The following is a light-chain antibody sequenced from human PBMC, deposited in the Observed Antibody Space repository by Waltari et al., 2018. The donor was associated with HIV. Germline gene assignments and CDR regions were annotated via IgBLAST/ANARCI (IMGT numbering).Light chain of an antibody. CDR3: AAWDDSLTGPV. J-gene: IGLJ3*02. CDR1: TSNIGSNT. CDR2: SNT. Sequence: QSVLTQPPSASGTPGQRVTISCSGSTSNIGSNTVNWYQQVPGTAPKLLIYSNTQRPSVVPERFSGSESGTPASLAISGLQSEDEADYYCAAWDDSLTGPVFGGGTKVTVL. V-gene: IGLV1-44*01.